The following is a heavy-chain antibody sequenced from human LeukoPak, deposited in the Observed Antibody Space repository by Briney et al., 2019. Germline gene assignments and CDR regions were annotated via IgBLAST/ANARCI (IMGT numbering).Heavy chain of an antibody. J-gene: IGHJ4*02. CDR2: IDGDGTTA. Sequence: GGSLRLSCAASGFTFSNYWMHWVRQAPGKGLVWVSRIDGDGTTANYAESVKGRFTISRDNANNTLYLQINSLSAEDTAVYYCVRDLDSVAFLWGQGTLVTVSS. CDR1: GFTFSNYW. CDR3: VRDLDSVAFL. V-gene: IGHV3-74*01. D-gene: IGHD1-1*01.